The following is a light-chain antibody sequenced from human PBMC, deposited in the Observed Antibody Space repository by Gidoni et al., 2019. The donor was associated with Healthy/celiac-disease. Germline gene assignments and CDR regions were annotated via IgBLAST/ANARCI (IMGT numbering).Light chain of an antibody. V-gene: IGKV1-NL1*01. CDR2: AAS. CDR3: QQYYSTSWT. Sequence: DIQMTQSPSSLSASVGDRVTITCRASQGISNSLAWYQQKPGKAPKLLLYAASRLESGVPSRFSGSGSGTDYTLTISSLQPEDFATDYCQQYYSTSWTFGQGTKVEIK. J-gene: IGKJ1*01. CDR1: QGISNS.